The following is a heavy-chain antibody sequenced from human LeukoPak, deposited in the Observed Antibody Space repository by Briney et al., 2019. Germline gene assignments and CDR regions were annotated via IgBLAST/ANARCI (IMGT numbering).Heavy chain of an antibody. Sequence: GGSLRLSCAASGFTFSSYAMHWVRQAPGKGLEYVSAISSHGGSTYYANSVKGRFTISGDNSKNTLYLQMGSLRAEDMAVYYCARDGGGYSYGPPDYWGQGTLVTVSS. J-gene: IGHJ4*02. D-gene: IGHD5-18*01. V-gene: IGHV3-64*01. CDR2: ISSHGGST. CDR1: GFTFSSYA. CDR3: ARDGGGYSYGPPDY.